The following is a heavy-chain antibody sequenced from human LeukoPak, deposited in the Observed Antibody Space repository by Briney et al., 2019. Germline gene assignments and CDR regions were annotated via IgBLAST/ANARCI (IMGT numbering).Heavy chain of an antibody. V-gene: IGHV3-21*01. CDR1: GFTFSSYS. CDR2: ISSSSSYI. Sequence: GGSLRLSCAASGFTFSSYSMNWARQAPGKGLEWVSSISSSSSYIYYADSVKGRFTISRDNAKNSLYLQMNSLRAEDTAVYYCARDGDYGDYLDYWGQGTLVTVSS. CDR3: ARDGDYGDYLDY. J-gene: IGHJ4*02. D-gene: IGHD4-17*01.